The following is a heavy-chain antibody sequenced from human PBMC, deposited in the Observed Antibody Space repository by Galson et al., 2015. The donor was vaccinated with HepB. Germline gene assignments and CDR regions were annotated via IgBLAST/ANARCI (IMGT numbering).Heavy chain of an antibody. V-gene: IGHV3-7*01. D-gene: IGHD3-3*01. CDR3: ASTDFWSPHGFDL. CDR2: IKQDGSEK. J-gene: IGHJ2*01. CDR1: GFTFSSYR. Sequence: SLRLSCAASGFTFSSYRMSWVRQAPGKGLEWVANIKQDGSEKYYVDSVKGRFTISRDNAKNSLYLQMNSLRAEDTAVYYCASTDFWSPHGFDLWGRGTLVTVSS.